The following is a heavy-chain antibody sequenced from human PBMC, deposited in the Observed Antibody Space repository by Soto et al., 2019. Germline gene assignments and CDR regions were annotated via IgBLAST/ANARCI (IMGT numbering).Heavy chain of an antibody. CDR2: IYPGDSDT. CDR3: ARLTRHPLYSSSSGNLFDP. D-gene: IGHD6-6*01. V-gene: IGHV5-51*01. Sequence: PGESLKISCKGSGYSFTSYWIGWVRQMPGKGLEWMGIIYPGDSDTRYSPSFQGQVTISADKSISTAYLQWSSLKASDTAMYYCARLTRHPLYSSSSGNLFDPLGQGALVTVAS. CDR1: GYSFTSYW. J-gene: IGHJ5*02.